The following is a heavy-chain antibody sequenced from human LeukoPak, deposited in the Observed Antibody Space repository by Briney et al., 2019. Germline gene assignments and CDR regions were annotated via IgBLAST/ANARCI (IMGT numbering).Heavy chain of an antibody. J-gene: IGHJ4*02. CDR1: GFTFGSYA. CDR3: ARGGRFLEWLLSDY. D-gene: IGHD3-3*01. V-gene: IGHV3-7*03. CDR2: IKQDGSEK. Sequence: PGGSLRLSCAASGFTFGSYAMSWVRQAPGKGLEWMANIKQDGSEKYYVDSVKGRFTISRDNAKNSLYLQMNSLRAEDTAVYYCARGGRFLEWLLSDYWGQGTLVTVSS.